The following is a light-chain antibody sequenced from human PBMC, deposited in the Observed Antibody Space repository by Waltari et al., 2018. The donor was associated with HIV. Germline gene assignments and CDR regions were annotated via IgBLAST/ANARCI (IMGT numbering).Light chain of an antibody. J-gene: IGKJ1*01. V-gene: IGKV3-11*01. CDR2: DAS. CDR1: QRVSSY. Sequence: EIVLTQSPATLPLSPGERATPSCRASQRVSSYLAWYQQKPGQAPRLLIYDASNRATGIPARFSGSGSGTDFTLTISSLEPEDFAVYYCQQRSNWPPWTFGQGTKVEIK. CDR3: QQRSNWPPWT.